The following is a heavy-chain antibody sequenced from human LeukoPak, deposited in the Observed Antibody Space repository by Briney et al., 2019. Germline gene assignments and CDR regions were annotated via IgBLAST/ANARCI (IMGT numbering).Heavy chain of an antibody. V-gene: IGHV4-31*03. CDR2: IYYRGST. J-gene: IGHJ6*03. D-gene: IGHD5-18*01. Sequence: PSQTLSLTCTLSGGSINSGAHFWSWIRQHPGKGLERIVHIYYRGSTHYNPSLKSRISMSVDASKNQFSLKLASVTAADTAVYYCGRDGGGYSYGGDYYYYMDVWGKGTTVTVSS. CDR1: GGSINSGAHF. CDR3: GRDGGGYSYGGDYYYYMDV.